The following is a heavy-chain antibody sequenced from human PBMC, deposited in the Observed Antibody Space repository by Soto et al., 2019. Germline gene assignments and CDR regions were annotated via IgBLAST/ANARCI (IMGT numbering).Heavy chain of an antibody. D-gene: IGHD6-6*01. Sequence: PSETLSLTCSISSGSLSGYYWSWIRQSPGKGLEWIGEISQSGNTNYSPSLKSRVSISIDTSKKQFSLNLASVSAADTAVYYCARAPTVSGSSQTRPDFWGQGTLVTAPQ. CDR1: SGSLSGYY. J-gene: IGHJ4*02. V-gene: IGHV4-34*01. CDR2: ISQSGNT. CDR3: ARAPTVSGSSQTRPDF.